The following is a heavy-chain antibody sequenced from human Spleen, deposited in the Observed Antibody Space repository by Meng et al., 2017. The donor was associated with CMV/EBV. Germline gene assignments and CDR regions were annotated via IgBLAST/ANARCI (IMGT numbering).Heavy chain of an antibody. J-gene: IGHJ4*02. CDR1: GGSISSGGYY. CDR3: AKAEGGTTFDY. D-gene: IGHD1/OR15-1a*01. V-gene: IGHV4-31*03. CDR2: IFYTGDT. Sequence: CTGSGGSISSGGYYWSWIRQRPGKGLEWIGYIFYTGDTYYNPSLKSRVNISVDTSKNQFSLNLSSVTAADTAIYYCAKAEGGTTFDYWGQGTLVTVSS.